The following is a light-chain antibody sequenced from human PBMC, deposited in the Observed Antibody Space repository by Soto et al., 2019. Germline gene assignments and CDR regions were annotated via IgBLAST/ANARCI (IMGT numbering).Light chain of an antibody. CDR1: SGHSSHT. Sequence: QSVLTQSPSASASLGASVKLTCTLSSGHSSHTIAWHQQQPEKGPRYLMKLNSDGSHNKGDGIPDCFSGSISGAERYLTISSLQSEDEADYYCQTWDTGIRVFGGGTKLTVL. V-gene: IGLV4-69*01. CDR2: LNSDGSH. J-gene: IGLJ2*01. CDR3: QTWDTGIRV.